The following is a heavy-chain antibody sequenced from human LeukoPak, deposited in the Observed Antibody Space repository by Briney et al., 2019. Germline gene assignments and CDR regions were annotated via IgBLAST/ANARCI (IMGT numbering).Heavy chain of an antibody. V-gene: IGHV1-2*02. J-gene: IGHJ6*03. CDR3: ARRNVVVVAATPYYYYYYMDV. D-gene: IGHD2-15*01. CDR1: GYTFTGYY. CDR2: INPNSGGT. Sequence: EASVKVSCKASGYTFTGYYMHWVRQAPGQGLEWMGWINPNSGGTNYAQKFQGRVTMTRDTSISTAYMELSRLRSDDTAVYYCARRNVVVVAATPYYYYYYMDVWGKGTTVTISS.